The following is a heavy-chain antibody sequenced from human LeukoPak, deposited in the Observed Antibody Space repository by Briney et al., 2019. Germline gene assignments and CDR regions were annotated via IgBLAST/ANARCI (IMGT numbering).Heavy chain of an antibody. D-gene: IGHD3-3*01. V-gene: IGHV3-74*01. Sequence: GGSLRLSCAASGFTFSSYWMHWVRQAPGKGLMWVSRITNDGTATIYADSVKGRFTISRDNAENTLYLQMNSLRAEDTAVYYCAKDRRRSPLSIFGVVKNHKNYFDYWGQGTLVTVSS. CDR3: AKDRRRSPLSIFGVVKNHKNYFDY. CDR2: ITNDGTAT. J-gene: IGHJ4*02. CDR1: GFTFSSYW.